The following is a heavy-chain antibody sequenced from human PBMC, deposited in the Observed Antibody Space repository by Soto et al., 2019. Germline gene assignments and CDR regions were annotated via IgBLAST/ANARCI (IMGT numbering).Heavy chain of an antibody. Sequence: QLQLQESGPGLVKPSETLSLTCTVSGGSISSSSYYWGWIRQPPGKGLEWIGSIYYSGSTYYNPSLKSRVTISVDTSKNQFSLKLSSVTAADTAVYYCARRPTPPPYSNAKGSFDYWGQGTLVTVSS. V-gene: IGHV4-39*01. CDR2: IYYSGST. D-gene: IGHD4-4*01. CDR1: GGSISSSSYY. J-gene: IGHJ4*02. CDR3: ARRPTPPPYSNAKGSFDY.